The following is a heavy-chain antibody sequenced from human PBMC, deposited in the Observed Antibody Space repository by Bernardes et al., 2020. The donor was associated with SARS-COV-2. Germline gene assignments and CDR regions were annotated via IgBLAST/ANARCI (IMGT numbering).Heavy chain of an antibody. J-gene: IGHJ4*02. CDR1: GFTFTTYA. CDR2: ISSSGDKA. V-gene: IGHV3-23*01. CDR3: AKLSIIQPWDDFDY. Sequence: GGSLRLSCAASGFTFTTYAMSWVRQAPGKGLEWVSTISSSGDKAYYADSVKGRFTISRENSKNTLYLQMNSLRAEDTAVYYCAKLSIIQPWDDFDYGGQGALVAVS. D-gene: IGHD5-18*01.